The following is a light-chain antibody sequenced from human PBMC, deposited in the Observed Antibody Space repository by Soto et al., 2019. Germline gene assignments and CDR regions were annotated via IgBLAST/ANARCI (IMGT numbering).Light chain of an antibody. Sequence: DIQMTQSPSTLSASVGDRVTITCRASQSISSWLAWYQQKPGKAPKLLIYDASSLESGVPSRCSGGGSGTEFTLTISSLQHDDFATYYCQQYNSYSGFGQGPKVEIK. V-gene: IGKV1-5*01. CDR3: QQYNSYSG. CDR2: DAS. J-gene: IGKJ1*01. CDR1: QSISSW.